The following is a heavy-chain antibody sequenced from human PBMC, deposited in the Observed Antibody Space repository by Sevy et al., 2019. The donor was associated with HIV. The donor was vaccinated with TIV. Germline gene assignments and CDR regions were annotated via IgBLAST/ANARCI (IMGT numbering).Heavy chain of an antibody. J-gene: IGHJ6*02. D-gene: IGHD2-2*02. Sequence: ASVKVSCKASGGTFSRYAISWVRQAPGQGLEWMGGIIPIFGTANYAQKFQGRVTITADESTSTAYMELSSLRSEDTAVYYCAAQYCSSTSCYMVYYYYSMDVWGQGTTVTVSS. CDR3: AAQYCSSTSCYMVYYYYSMDV. V-gene: IGHV1-69*13. CDR1: GGTFSRYA. CDR2: IIPIFGTA.